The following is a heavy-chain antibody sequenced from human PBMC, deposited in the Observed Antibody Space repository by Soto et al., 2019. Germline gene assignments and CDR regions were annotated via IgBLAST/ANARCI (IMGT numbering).Heavy chain of an antibody. Sequence: GGSLRLSCAASGFSFRKYAMSWVRQAPGKGLEWVSYISSSSSTIYYADSVKGRFTISRDNSKNSLYLQMNSLRDEDTAVYYCARPEYSSSSYGMAVWGQGTTVTVSS. V-gene: IGHV3-48*02. D-gene: IGHD6-6*01. CDR2: ISSSSSTI. CDR3: ARPEYSSSSYGMAV. J-gene: IGHJ6*02. CDR1: GFSFRKYA.